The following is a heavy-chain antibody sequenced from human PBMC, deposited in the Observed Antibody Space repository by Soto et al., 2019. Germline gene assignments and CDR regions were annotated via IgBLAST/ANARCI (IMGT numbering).Heavy chain of an antibody. CDR3: ARARDTAMATGDY. D-gene: IGHD5-18*01. V-gene: IGHV1-69*13. J-gene: IGHJ4*02. CDR1: GRTCRTYA. Sequence: SVDVSCKSSGRTCRTYAIRWVRQAPGQGLEWMGGIIPIFGTANYAQKFQGRVTITADESTSTAYMELSSLRSEDTAVYYCARARDTAMATGDYCGQGTLVTV. CDR2: IIPIFGTA.